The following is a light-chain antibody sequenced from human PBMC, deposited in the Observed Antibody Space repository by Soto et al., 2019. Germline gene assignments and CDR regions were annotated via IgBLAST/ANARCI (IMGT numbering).Light chain of an antibody. V-gene: IGLV2-14*01. CDR2: EVR. CDR3: TSYTSDNRNYV. Sequence: QSALTQPASVSGSPGQSITISCTGTSSDVGGYNHVSWYQQHPGKAPKLIIYEVRNRPSGVSNRFSGSKSANTASLTISGLQADDEAHYYCTSYTSDNRNYVLGTGTKVTVL. CDR1: SSDVGGYNH. J-gene: IGLJ1*01.